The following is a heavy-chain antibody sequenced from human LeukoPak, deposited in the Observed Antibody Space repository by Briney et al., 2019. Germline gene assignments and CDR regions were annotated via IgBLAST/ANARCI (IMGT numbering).Heavy chain of an antibody. V-gene: IGHV3-48*03. CDR2: ISGGGNTV. J-gene: IGHJ4*02. D-gene: IGHD6-19*01. CDR1: GVTFSSYE. Sequence: GGSLRLSCAASGVTFSSYEMNWVRQAPGKGLEWVSYISGGGNTVHYADSVMGRSTISRDNTKNSLYLQMNSLRAEDTAVYYCARVPGSSGWNYYFDYWGQGTLVTVSS. CDR3: ARVPGSSGWNYYFDY.